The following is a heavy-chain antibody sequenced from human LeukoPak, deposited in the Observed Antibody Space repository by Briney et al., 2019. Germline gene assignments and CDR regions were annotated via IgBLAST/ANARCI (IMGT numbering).Heavy chain of an antibody. D-gene: IGHD2-15*01. CDR2: IHQSGSA. CDR3: ARARGICSGGSCYECDS. J-gene: IGHJ5*01. CDR1: GGSIRSSNYY. Sequence: SETLSLTCTVSGGSIRSSNYYWGWIRQPPGKGLEWIGSIHQSGSAYYNPSLKSRVTISVDTSKNQFSLKLSSVTAADTAVYYCARARGICSGGSCYECDSWGQGTLVTVSS. V-gene: IGHV4-39*07.